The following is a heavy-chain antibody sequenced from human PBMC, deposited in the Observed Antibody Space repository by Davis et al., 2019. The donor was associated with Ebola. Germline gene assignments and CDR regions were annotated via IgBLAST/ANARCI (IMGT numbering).Heavy chain of an antibody. D-gene: IGHD5-18*01. J-gene: IGHJ4*02. V-gene: IGHV4-34*01. Sequence: TWVRQPPGKGLEWIGEINHSGSTNYNPSLKSRVTISVDTSKNQFSLKLSSVTAADTAVYYCAREDTAMGNYFDYWGQGTLVTVSS. CDR3: AREDTAMGNYFDY. CDR2: INHSGST.